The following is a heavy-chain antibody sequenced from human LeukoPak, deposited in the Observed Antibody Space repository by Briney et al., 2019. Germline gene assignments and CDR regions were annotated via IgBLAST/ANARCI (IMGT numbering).Heavy chain of an antibody. V-gene: IGHV2-70*11. J-gene: IGHJ5*02. Sequence: SGPALVKPTQTLTLTCTFSGFSLSTSGMCVSWIRQPPGKALEWLARIDWDDDRYYSTSLRTRLTISKDTSKNQVVLTMTNMDPVDTATYYCARNPMPYCSGGSCYEKNWFDPWGQGTLVTVSS. D-gene: IGHD2-15*01. CDR2: IDWDDDR. CDR3: ARNPMPYCSGGSCYEKNWFDP. CDR1: GFSLSTSGMC.